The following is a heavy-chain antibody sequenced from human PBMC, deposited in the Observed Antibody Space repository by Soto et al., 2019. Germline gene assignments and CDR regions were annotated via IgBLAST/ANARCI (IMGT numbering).Heavy chain of an antibody. Sequence: ASVKVSCKASGYTFSGFYMHWVRQAPGQGLEWMGWISPSNGGTKYAEKFQGRVTMTRDTSISTAYVELSRLTSDDTAVYYCASAAVTGTAGLDFWGQGTMVTVSS. D-gene: IGHD6-19*01. V-gene: IGHV1-2*02. CDR2: ISPSNGGT. CDR1: GYTFSGFY. J-gene: IGHJ4*02. CDR3: ASAAVTGTAGLDF.